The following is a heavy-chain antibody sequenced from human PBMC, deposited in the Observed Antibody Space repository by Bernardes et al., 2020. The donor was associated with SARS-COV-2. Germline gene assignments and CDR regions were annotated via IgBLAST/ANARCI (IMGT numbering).Heavy chain of an antibody. CDR1: GFTFSSYA. V-gene: IGHV3-23*01. Sequence: GGSLRLSCAASGFTFSSYAMNWVRQAPGKGLEWVAFISGRDETTHYADSVKGRFTISRDNSKNTVYLQMSSLRAEDTAIYYCAKDPTDVPMTATGTNWFDPWGQGTLVIVSS. CDR3: AKDPTDVPMTATGTNWFDP. CDR2: ISGRDETT. J-gene: IGHJ5*02. D-gene: IGHD6-13*01.